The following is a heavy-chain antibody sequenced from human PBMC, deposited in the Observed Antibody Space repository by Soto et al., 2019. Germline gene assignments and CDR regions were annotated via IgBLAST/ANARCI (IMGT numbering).Heavy chain of an antibody. CDR2: LFSDGNT. Sequence: GGSLRLSCAASGFSVSSTYMAWVRQAPGKGMEWVSGLFSDGNTYYPDSVKGRFIISRDSSENTLYPQMNSLRAEDTAVDYCGAMVRGVINDWFDPWGQGTLVPVSS. D-gene: IGHD3-10*01. J-gene: IGHJ5*02. CDR1: GFSVSSTY. CDR3: GAMVRGVINDWFDP. V-gene: IGHV3-53*05.